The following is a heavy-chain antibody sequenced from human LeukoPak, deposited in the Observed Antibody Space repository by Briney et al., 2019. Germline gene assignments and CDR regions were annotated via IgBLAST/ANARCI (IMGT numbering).Heavy chain of an antibody. Sequence: GGSLRLSCAASGFTFNGHDMHWVRQAPGKGLEWVAVIWYDGSNKYADSVKGRFTISRDNSKNTLYLQMSSLRAEDTAVYYCARDGTLTAGPFDPWGRGTLVTVSS. CDR2: IWYDGSNK. CDR3: ARDGTLTAGPFDP. D-gene: IGHD1-14*01. J-gene: IGHJ5*02. V-gene: IGHV3-33*08. CDR1: GFTFNGHD.